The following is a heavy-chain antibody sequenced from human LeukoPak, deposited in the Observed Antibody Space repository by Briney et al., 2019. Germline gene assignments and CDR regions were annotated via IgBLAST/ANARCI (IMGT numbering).Heavy chain of an antibody. Sequence: GGSLRLSCAASGFTFSNYAMSWVRQAPGKGLVWVSTINDSGGSTYYADSVKGRFTISRDNSKNTLYLQMNSLRAEDTAVYYCAKAYTYYYGSGSYYGHYYDMDVWGQGTTVTVSS. D-gene: IGHD3-10*01. CDR2: INDSGGST. J-gene: IGHJ6*02. CDR3: AKAYTYYYGSGSYYGHYYDMDV. CDR1: GFTFSNYA. V-gene: IGHV3-23*01.